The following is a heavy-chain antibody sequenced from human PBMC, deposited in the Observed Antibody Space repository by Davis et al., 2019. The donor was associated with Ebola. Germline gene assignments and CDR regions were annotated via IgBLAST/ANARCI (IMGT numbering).Heavy chain of an antibody. CDR3: ARRSVGGNGWFDP. Sequence: GGSLRLSCAASGFTFNYYAMSWVRQAPGKGLEWVSLIGGGGDDTYYPDSVKGRFTISRDNSKNMLFLQMNSLRAEDTAVYYCARRSVGGNGWFDPWGQGTLVTVSS. CDR2: IGGGGDDT. CDR1: GFTFNYYA. J-gene: IGHJ5*02. V-gene: IGHV3-23*01. D-gene: IGHD2-8*01.